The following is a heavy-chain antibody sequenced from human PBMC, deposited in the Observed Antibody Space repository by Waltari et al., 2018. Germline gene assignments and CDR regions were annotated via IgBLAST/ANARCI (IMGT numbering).Heavy chain of an antibody. CDR3: ARGGAGGSPPYLPFDP. J-gene: IGHJ5*02. CDR2: IYHSGST. V-gene: IGHV4-31*03. Sequence: QVQLQESGPGLVKPSQTLSLTCTVSGSSISSGGYYWSWIRQHPGKGLEWIGYIYHSGSTYYNPALKSRVTISVDRSKNQFSLKLSSVTAADTAVYYCARGGAGGSPPYLPFDPWGQGTLVTVSS. D-gene: IGHD1-26*01. CDR1: GSSISSGGYY.